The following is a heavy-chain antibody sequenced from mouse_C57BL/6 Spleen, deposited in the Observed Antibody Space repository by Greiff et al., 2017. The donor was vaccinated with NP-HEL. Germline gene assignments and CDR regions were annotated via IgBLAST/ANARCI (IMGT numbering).Heavy chain of an antibody. J-gene: IGHJ2*01. V-gene: IGHV1-15*01. Sequence: VQLQQSGAELVRPGASVTLSCKASGYTFTDYEMHWVKQTPVHGLEWIGAIDPATGGTAYNQKFKGKATLTADKSSSTAYMELRSLTSEDSAVYYCTRWRESNYGLDYWGQGTTLTVSS. CDR2: IDPATGGT. D-gene: IGHD2-5*01. CDR1: GYTFTDYE. CDR3: TRWRESNYGLDY.